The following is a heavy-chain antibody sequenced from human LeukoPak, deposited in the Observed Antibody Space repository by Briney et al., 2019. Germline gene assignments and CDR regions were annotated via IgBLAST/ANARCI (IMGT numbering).Heavy chain of an antibody. J-gene: IGHJ5*02. V-gene: IGHV4-30-2*01. CDR3: ARRYCSSTSCYSLDP. CDR1: GCSISSGGYS. CDR2: IYHSGST. Sequence: SQTLSLTCAVSGCSISSGGYSWSWIRQPPGKDLKWIGYIYHSGSTYYNPSLKSRVTISVDRSKNQFSLKLSSVTAADTAVYYCARRYCSSTSCYSLDPWGQGTLVTVSS. D-gene: IGHD2-2*02.